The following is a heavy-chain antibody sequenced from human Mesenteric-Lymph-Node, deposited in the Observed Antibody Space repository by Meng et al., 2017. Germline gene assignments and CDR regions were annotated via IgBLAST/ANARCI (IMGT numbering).Heavy chain of an antibody. Sequence: ASVKVSCKASGYTFTSYYMHWVRQAPGQGLEWMGIINPSGGSTNYAQKFQGRVTITTDESTSTAYMELSSLRAEDTAVYYCARDRQYDYVWGSYRYFDYWGQGTLVTVSS. J-gene: IGHJ4*02. D-gene: IGHD3-16*02. CDR3: ARDRQYDYVWGSYRYFDY. CDR2: INPSGGST. V-gene: IGHV1-46*01. CDR1: GYTFTSYY.